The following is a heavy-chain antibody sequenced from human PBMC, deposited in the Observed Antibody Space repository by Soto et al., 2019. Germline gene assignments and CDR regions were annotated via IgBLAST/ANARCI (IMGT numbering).Heavy chain of an antibody. V-gene: IGHV4-34*02. CDR2: INHRGST. D-gene: IGHD5-12*01. CDR1: GESFIGYY. Sequence: QVHLQQWGAGLLKPSETLSLPCAVYGESFIGYYWTWIRQPRGKGLEWIGEINHRGSTNSNPSLQSRPSSSISTSKNQFSPKLTSVPAADTSLYYCARTDIATTNWVDPWGQATVVTVSS. J-gene: IGHJ5*02. CDR3: ARTDIATTNWVDP.